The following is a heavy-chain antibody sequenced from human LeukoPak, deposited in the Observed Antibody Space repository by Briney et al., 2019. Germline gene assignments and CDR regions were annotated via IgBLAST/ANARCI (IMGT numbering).Heavy chain of an antibody. CDR1: GYTFTRYH. J-gene: IGHJ4*02. Sequence: ASVKVSCKTSGYTFTRYHITWVRQAPGQGLEWMGWINAYNGNTNYAQRLQDRVTMTTDTSTTTAYMELGRLRSDDSAVYYCARSDFWKTFDFWGQGTLVTVSS. V-gene: IGHV1-18*01. CDR2: INAYNGNT. CDR3: ARSDFWKTFDF. D-gene: IGHD3/OR15-3a*01.